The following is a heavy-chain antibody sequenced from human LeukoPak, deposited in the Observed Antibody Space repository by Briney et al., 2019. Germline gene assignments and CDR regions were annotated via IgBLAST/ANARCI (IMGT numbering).Heavy chain of an antibody. J-gene: IGHJ4*02. V-gene: IGHV4-34*01. Sequence: SETLSLTCAVYGGSFSGYYWSWIRQPPGKGLEWIGEINHSGSTNYNPSLKSRVTISVDTSKNQFSLKLSSVTAAGTAVYYCARVRGVIISIFDYWGQGTLVTVSS. CDR2: INHSGST. CDR3: ARVRGVIISIFDY. CDR1: GGSFSGYY. D-gene: IGHD3-10*01.